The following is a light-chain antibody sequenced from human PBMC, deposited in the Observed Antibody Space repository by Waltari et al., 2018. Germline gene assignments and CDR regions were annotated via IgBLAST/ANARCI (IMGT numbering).Light chain of an antibody. CDR2: DAS. J-gene: IGKJ4*01. CDR1: QSISAW. Sequence: DIQMTQSPSTLSASVGDRVTITCWASQSISAWLAWYQLRPGKAPKLLISDASILERGVPSRFSGSGSGTEFTLTINSLQPDDFATYYCHQYTNFPLTFGGGTTVEIK. CDR3: HQYTNFPLT. V-gene: IGKV1-5*01.